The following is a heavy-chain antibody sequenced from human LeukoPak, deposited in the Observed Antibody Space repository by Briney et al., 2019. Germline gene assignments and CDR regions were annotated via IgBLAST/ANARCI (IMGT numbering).Heavy chain of an antibody. CDR3: AREGTYRYGYNEYHSYMDI. CDR2: INYSGST. V-gene: IGHV4-59*01. Sequence: SETLSLTCTVSGGSISTYYWSWIRQSPGKGLEWIGYINYSGSTNYNPSLKSRVTISVDTSKNQFSLKLSSVTAAETAAYHCAREGTYRYGYNEYHSYMDIWGKGTTVTVSS. CDR1: GGSISTYY. D-gene: IGHD5-18*01. J-gene: IGHJ6*04.